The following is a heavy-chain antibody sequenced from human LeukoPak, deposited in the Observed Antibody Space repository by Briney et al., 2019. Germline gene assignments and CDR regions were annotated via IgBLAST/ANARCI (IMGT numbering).Heavy chain of an antibody. V-gene: IGHV3-23*01. J-gene: IGHJ4*02. D-gene: IGHD3-9*01. Sequence: GGSLRLSCAASGFTFSSYAMSWVRQAPGKGLEWVSAISGSGGSTYYADSVKGRFTISRDNSKNTLYLQMNSLRAEDTAVYYCAKDLGYYDILTGYSALHSSDHWGQGTLVTVSS. CDR2: ISGSGGST. CDR3: AKDLGYYDILTGYSALHSSDH. CDR1: GFTFSSYA.